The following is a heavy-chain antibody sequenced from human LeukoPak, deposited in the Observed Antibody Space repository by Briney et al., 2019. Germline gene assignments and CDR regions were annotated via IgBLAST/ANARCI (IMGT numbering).Heavy chain of an antibody. J-gene: IGHJ4*02. V-gene: IGHV1-2*02. CDR2: INPNSGGT. Sequence: ASVKVSCKASGYTFTSYYMHWVRQAPGQGLEWMGWINPNSGGTNYAQKFQGRVTMTRDTSISTAYMELSRLRSDDTAVYYCASARDNYDFHCFDYWGQGTLVTVSS. CDR1: GYTFTSYY. D-gene: IGHD3-3*01. CDR3: ASARDNYDFHCFDY.